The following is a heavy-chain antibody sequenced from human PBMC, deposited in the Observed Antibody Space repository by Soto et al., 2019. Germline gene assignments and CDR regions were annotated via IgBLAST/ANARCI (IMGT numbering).Heavy chain of an antibody. CDR1: GFTFEDHA. CDR3: AKDRGSSSAGIDY. J-gene: IGHJ4*02. V-gene: IGHV3-9*01. CDR2: ITWNSDNI. Sequence: EVQLVESGGGLVQPGRSMRLSCSASGFTFEDHAMHWVRQAPGKGLEWVSSITWNSDNIGYADSVKGRFTISRDNVKISLYLQMDTLRAEDTALYYCAKDRGSSSAGIDYWGQGSLVTVSS. D-gene: IGHD3-16*01.